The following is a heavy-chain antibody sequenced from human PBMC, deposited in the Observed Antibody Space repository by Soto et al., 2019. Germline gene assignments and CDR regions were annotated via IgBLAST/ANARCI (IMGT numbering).Heavy chain of an antibody. J-gene: IGHJ4*01. CDR1: GFTFSNYP. CDR2: ISYDGSEK. D-gene: IGHD3-22*01. Sequence: QVQLVESGGGVVQPGRSLRLSCAASGFTFSNYPMHWVRQAPGKGLEWVAVISYDGSEKYYAASVQGRFTISRDNSKSRLYLQMHSLRLEDTAVYFCARDTSDYCFDYWGHGTLVTVSS. CDR3: ARDTSDYCFDY. V-gene: IGHV3-30-3*01.